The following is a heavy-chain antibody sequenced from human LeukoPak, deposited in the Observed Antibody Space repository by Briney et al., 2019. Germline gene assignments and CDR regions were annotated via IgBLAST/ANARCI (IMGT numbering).Heavy chain of an antibody. CDR1: GFTFSSYA. V-gene: IGHV3-30*04. Sequence: TGGSLRLSCAASGFTFSSYAMHWVRQAPGKGLEWVAVISYDGSNKYYADSVKGRFTISRDNSKNTLYLQMNSLRAEDTAVYYCARAKGFGELFRYYYYYYYMDVWGKGTTVTVSS. J-gene: IGHJ6*03. D-gene: IGHD3-10*01. CDR3: ARAKGFGELFRYYYYYYYMDV. CDR2: ISYDGSNK.